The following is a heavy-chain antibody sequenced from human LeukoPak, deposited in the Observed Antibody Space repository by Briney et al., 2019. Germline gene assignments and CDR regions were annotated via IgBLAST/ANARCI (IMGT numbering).Heavy chain of an antibody. J-gene: IGHJ3*02. CDR1: GFTFSSCG. CDR2: ISYDGSNK. V-gene: IGHV3-30*18. Sequence: GGSLRLSCAASGFTFSSCGMHWVRQAPGKGLEWVAVISYDGSNKYYADSVKGRFTISRDNSKDTLFLEMNSLRAEDTAVYYCAKALTSGWYLDAFNIWGQGTMVTVSS. CDR3: AKALTSGWYLDAFNI. D-gene: IGHD6-19*01.